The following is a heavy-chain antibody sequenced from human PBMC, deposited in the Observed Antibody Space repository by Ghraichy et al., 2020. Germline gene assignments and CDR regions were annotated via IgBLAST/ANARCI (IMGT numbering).Heavy chain of an antibody. CDR1: GFTFSNYA. CDR2: ISDIGDST. Sequence: GESLNISCAASGFTFSNYAMTWVRQAPGKGLEWVSNISDIGDSTYYADSVKGRFTISRDNSKKTLSLQMNSLRAEDTAVYFCAKVNGWSNSYFHLWGRGTLVTVSS. CDR3: AKVNGWSNSYFHL. D-gene: IGHD6-19*01. V-gene: IGHV3-23*01. J-gene: IGHJ2*01.